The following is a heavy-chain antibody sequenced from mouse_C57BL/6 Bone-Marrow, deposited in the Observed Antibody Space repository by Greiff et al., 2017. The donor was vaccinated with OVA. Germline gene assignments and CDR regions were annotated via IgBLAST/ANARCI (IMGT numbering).Heavy chain of an antibody. CDR2: ISSGGSYT. V-gene: IGHV5-6*01. D-gene: IGHD1-1*01. J-gene: IGHJ1*03. CDR3: ASRPFITTVVGRV. CDR1: GFTFSSYG. Sequence: EVQLVESGGDLVKPGGSLKLSCAASGFTFSSYGMSWVRQTPDKRLEWVATISSGGSYTYYPDSVKGRFTISRDNAKNTLYLQMSSQKSEDTAMYYCASRPFITTVVGRVWGTGTTVTVSS.